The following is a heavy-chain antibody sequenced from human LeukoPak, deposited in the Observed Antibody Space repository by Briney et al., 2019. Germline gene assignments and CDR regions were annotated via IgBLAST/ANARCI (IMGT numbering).Heavy chain of an antibody. V-gene: IGHV3-21*01. CDR3: ARDLWDH. CDR1: GFTFSNYA. J-gene: IGHJ4*02. Sequence: GGSLRLSCAASGFTFSNYAMIWVRQAPGKGLEWVSSISSTGNFIYYADPLEGRFTVSRDNAKNSLYLQLNSLRAEDTAVYYCARDLWDHWGQGTLVTVSS. CDR2: ISSTGNFI.